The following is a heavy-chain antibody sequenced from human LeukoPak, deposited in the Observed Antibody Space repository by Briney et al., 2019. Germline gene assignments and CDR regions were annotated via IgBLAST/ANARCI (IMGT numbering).Heavy chain of an antibody. Sequence: PGGSLRLSCAASGFTFSDYYMSWIRQAPGRGLEWVSYISSSGSTIYYADSVKGRFTISRDNAKNSLYLQMNSVRAEDTAVYYCARDLPDTAMVMALRLSDYWGQGTLVTVSS. V-gene: IGHV3-11*01. D-gene: IGHD5-18*01. J-gene: IGHJ4*02. CDR2: ISSSGSTI. CDR1: GFTFSDYY. CDR3: ARDLPDTAMVMALRLSDY.